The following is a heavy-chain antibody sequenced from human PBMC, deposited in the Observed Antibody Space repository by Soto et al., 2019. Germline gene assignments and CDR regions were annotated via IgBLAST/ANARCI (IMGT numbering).Heavy chain of an antibody. CDR1: GFTFSDYY. Sequence: GGSLRLSCAASGFTFSDYYMSWIRQAPGKGLEWVSYIGSSDNIIYYADSVKGRFTISRDNFESTLYLQMNSLRGEDTAVYYCAKEPYDTTGFYYVFEYWGQGTQVTVSS. D-gene: IGHD3-22*01. CDR2: IGSSDNII. J-gene: IGHJ4*02. V-gene: IGHV3-11*04. CDR3: AKEPYDTTGFYYVFEY.